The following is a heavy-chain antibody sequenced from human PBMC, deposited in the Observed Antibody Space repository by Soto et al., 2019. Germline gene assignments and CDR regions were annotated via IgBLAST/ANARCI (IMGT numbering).Heavy chain of an antibody. V-gene: IGHV1-69*06. Sequence: SVKVSCKASGGTSSSYAISWVRQAPGQGLEWMGGIIPIFGTANYAQKFQGRVTITADKSTSTAYMELSSLRSEDTAVYYCARGGPTMVRGADYGMDVWGQGTTVTVYS. D-gene: IGHD3-10*01. CDR2: IIPIFGTA. CDR1: GGTSSSYA. CDR3: ARGGPTMVRGADYGMDV. J-gene: IGHJ6*02.